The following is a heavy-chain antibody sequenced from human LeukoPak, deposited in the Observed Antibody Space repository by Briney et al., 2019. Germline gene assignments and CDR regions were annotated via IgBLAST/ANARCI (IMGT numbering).Heavy chain of an antibody. J-gene: IGHJ3*02. D-gene: IGHD2-2*02. CDR2: ISSNGGST. Sequence: PGGSLRLSCAASGFTFSSYAMHWVRQAPGKGLEYVSAISSNGGSTYYANSVKGRFTISRDNSKNTLYLQMNSLRAEDTAVYYCAKNVPAAIGAFDIWGQGTMVTVSS. V-gene: IGHV3-64*01. CDR1: GFTFSSYA. CDR3: AKNVPAAIGAFDI.